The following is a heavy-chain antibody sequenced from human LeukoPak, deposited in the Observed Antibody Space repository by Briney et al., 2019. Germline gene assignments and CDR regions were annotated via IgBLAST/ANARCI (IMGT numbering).Heavy chain of an antibody. J-gene: IGHJ4*02. CDR2: INPNSGGT. V-gene: IGHV1-2*06. Sequence: GASVKVSCKASGYTFTGYYMHWVRQAPGQGLEWMGRINPNSGGTNYAQKFQGRVTMTRDMSISTAYMELSRLRSDDTAVYYCASYPGNSSGWPQVDYWGQGTLVTVSS. CDR1: GYTFTGYY. D-gene: IGHD6-19*01. CDR3: ASYPGNSSGWPQVDY.